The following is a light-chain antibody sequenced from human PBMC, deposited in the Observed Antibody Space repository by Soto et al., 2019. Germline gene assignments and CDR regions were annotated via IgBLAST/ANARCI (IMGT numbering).Light chain of an antibody. J-gene: IGLJ1*01. CDR1: SSDIGSYDL. CDR3: CSFADFTYV. V-gene: IGLV2-23*02. Sequence: QYVLTQPASVSGYLGQSITISCTGTSSDIGSYDLVSWYQQHPGTAPKLIIYEVTKRPSGVSTRFSGSKSGNTASLTISGLQAVDEADYYCCSFADFTYVFGTGTKVTVL. CDR2: EVT.